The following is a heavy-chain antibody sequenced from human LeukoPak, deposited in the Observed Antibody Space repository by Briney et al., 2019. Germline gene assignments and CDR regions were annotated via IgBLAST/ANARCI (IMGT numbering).Heavy chain of an antibody. CDR2: ISDDSSFT. CDR1: GFTFNSYA. CDR3: AKGRCSGVGCDSFHS. D-gene: IGHD2-15*01. J-gene: IGHJ4*02. Sequence: GGSLRLSCAASGFTFNSYAMNWVRQAPGKGLECISTISDDSSFTYYADSVKGRSAISRDDSKNTLYLQMNNLKVEDTAVYYCAKGRCSGVGCDSFHSWGQGALVTVPS. V-gene: IGHV3-23*01.